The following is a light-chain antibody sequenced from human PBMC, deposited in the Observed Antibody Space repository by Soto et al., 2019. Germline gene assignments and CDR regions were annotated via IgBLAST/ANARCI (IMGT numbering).Light chain of an antibody. CDR2: DVS. V-gene: IGLV2-14*01. CDR1: SSDVGGYIY. Sequence: QSALTQPASVSGSPGQSITISCTGTSSDVGGYIYVSWYQQHPGKAPKLMIYDVSHRPSGVSSRFSGSKSGNTASLTISGLQAEDEADYYCSSYTGSSTLVFGGGTKLTVI. J-gene: IGLJ2*01. CDR3: SSYTGSSTLV.